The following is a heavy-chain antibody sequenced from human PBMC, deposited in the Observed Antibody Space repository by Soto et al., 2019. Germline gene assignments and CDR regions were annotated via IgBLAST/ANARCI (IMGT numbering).Heavy chain of an antibody. J-gene: IGHJ4*02. V-gene: IGHV1-18*01. D-gene: IGHD3-22*01. Sequence: QVQLVQSGAEVKKPGASVKVSCKASGYTFTTYGMSWVRQAPGHGLDWMGWSSTYNGNTKYAERLQGRVTMTTDTTTTTAYMELRSLTSDDTAVYYCSRGPTDYYDNSGNYFLDYWGQGTLVTVSS. CDR2: SSTYNGNT. CDR3: SRGPTDYYDNSGNYFLDY. CDR1: GYTFTTYG.